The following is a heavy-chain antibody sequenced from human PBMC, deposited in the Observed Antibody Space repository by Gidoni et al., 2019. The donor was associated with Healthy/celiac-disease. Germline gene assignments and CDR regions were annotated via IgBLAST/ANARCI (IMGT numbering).Heavy chain of an antibody. D-gene: IGHD2-2*01. V-gene: IGHV1-69*06. Sequence: QVQLVQSGAEVKKPGSSVKVSFKASVGTFSSYAISWVRQAPGQGLEWMGGIIPIFGTANYAQKFQGRVTITADKSTSTAYMELSSLRSEDTAVYYCARVEGYCSSTSCYSKAGFDYWGQGTLVTVSS. CDR2: IIPIFGTA. CDR1: VGTFSSYA. CDR3: ARVEGYCSSTSCYSKAGFDY. J-gene: IGHJ4*02.